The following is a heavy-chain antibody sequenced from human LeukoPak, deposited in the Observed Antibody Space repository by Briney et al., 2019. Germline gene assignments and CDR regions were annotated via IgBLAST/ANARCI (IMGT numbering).Heavy chain of an antibody. D-gene: IGHD3-22*01. CDR1: GYTFTDYY. CDR2: INPKTGGI. J-gene: IGHJ4*02. CDR3: AREIDASGYNPSDDC. V-gene: IGHV1-2*02. Sequence: ASVKVSCKASGYTFTDYYIHWVRQAPGQGLEWLGWINPKTGGIKYAQKFQGRVTMTRDTSITTAYMDLYRLRSDDTAVYYCAREIDASGYNPSDDCWGQGTLVTVSS.